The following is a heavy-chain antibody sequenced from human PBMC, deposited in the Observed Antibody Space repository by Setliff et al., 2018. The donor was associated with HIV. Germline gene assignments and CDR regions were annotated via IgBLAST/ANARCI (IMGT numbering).Heavy chain of an antibody. CDR2: INPNSGGT. D-gene: IGHD4-17*01. J-gene: IGHJ4*02. CDR1: GYTFTGYY. V-gene: IGHV1-2*02. CDR3: ARDRGRYGDYRDFDY. Sequence: ASVKVSCKASGYTFTGYYMHWVRQAPGQGLEWMGWINPNSGGTNYAQKFRGRVTMTRDTSISTFYMEVTRLTSDDTAVYYCARDRGRYGDYRDFDYWGQGALVTVSS.